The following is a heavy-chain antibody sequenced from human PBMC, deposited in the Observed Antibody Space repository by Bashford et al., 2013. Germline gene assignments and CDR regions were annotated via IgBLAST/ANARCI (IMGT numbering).Heavy chain of an antibody. CDR2: IYYSGST. Sequence: SSETLSLTCAVYGGSFSGYYWSWIRQPPGKGLEWIGYIYYSGSTYYNPSLKSRVTISVDTSKNQFSLKLSSVTAADTAVYYCARARVFGVHRPRYYFDYWGQGTLVTVSS. CDR3: ARARVFGVHRPRYYFDY. V-gene: IGHV4-34*09. D-gene: IGHD3-10*01. J-gene: IGHJ4*02. CDR1: GGSFSGYY.